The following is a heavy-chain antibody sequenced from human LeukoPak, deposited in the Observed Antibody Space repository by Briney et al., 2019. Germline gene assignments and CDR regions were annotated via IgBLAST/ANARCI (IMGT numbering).Heavy chain of an antibody. Sequence: ASVKVSCKASGYTFTSYDINWVRQATGQGLEWMGWVNPNSGNTGYAQKFQGRVTMTRNTSISTAYMELSSLRSEDTAVYYCATTRMVTGAFDIWGQGTMVTVSS. D-gene: IGHD5-18*01. J-gene: IGHJ3*02. CDR3: ATTRMVTGAFDI. CDR2: VNPNSGNT. V-gene: IGHV1-8*01. CDR1: GYTFTSYD.